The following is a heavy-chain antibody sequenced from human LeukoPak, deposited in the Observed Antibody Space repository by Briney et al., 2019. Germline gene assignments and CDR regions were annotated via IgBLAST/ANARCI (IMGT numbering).Heavy chain of an antibody. Sequence: SETLSLTCAVSGGSISSSNWWSWVRQHPGKGLEWIGYIYYSGSTYYNPSLKSRVTISVDTSKNQFSLKLSSVTAADTAVYYCARANQNHFDYWGQGTLVTVSS. CDR3: ARANQNHFDY. CDR1: GGSISSSNW. D-gene: IGHD1-14*01. V-gene: IGHV4-31*11. J-gene: IGHJ4*02. CDR2: IYYSGST.